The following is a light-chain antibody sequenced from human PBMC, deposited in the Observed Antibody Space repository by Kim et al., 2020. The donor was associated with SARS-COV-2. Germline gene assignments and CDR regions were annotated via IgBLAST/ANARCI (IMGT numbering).Light chain of an antibody. CDR1: QCIGTS. J-gene: IGKJ1*01. Sequence: AIQFAQSPSSLSASVGDRVTITCRASQCIGTSLAWYRQRPGKAPQLLMEGTSTLESGVPSGFTSSGSGTNFILTISSLQHEDFATYYCQQFKSIPATFGQGTKVDIK. V-gene: IGKV1-13*02. CDR3: QQFKSIPAT. CDR2: GTS.